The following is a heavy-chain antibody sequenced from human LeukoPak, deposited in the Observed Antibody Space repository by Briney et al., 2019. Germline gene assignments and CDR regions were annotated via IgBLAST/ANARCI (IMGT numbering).Heavy chain of an antibody. D-gene: IGHD4-11*01. Sequence: GGSLRLSCTASGLIFRNYAMTWVRQAPRKGLEWVSTVSGDGTETFYADSVKGRFTISRDNSKNTHYLQMSSLRAEDTGIYYCAKGGHYSFFDYWGQGTLVTVSS. CDR2: VSGDGTET. CDR1: GLIFRNYA. V-gene: IGHV3-23*01. J-gene: IGHJ4*02. CDR3: AKGGHYSFFDY.